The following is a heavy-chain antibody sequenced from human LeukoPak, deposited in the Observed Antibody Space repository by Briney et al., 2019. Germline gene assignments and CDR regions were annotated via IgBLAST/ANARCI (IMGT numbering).Heavy chain of an antibody. CDR2: IYYSGST. CDR1: GGSISSYY. Sequence: SETLSLTCTVSGGSISSYYWSWIRQPPGKGLEWIGYIYYSGSTNYNPSLKSRVTISVDTSKNQFSLKLSSVTAADTAVYYCARVVGSWYSSGWGAFDIWGQGTMVTVSS. D-gene: IGHD6-19*01. CDR3: ARVVGSWYSSGWGAFDI. V-gene: IGHV4-59*01. J-gene: IGHJ3*02.